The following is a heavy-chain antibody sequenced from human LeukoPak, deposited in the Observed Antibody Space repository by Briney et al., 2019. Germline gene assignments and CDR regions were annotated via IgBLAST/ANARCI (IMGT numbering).Heavy chain of an antibody. CDR1: GGSIISYY. CDR2: IYSTGST. V-gene: IGHV4-4*07. D-gene: IGHD6-13*01. J-gene: IGHJ4*02. CDR3: F. Sequence: SETLSFTCTVSGGSIISYYWSWIRQPAGKGLEWIGRIYSTGSTNYNPSLKSRVTMSVDTSKNQFSLRLRSVTAAAGTAGFDFWGQGALVTVSS.